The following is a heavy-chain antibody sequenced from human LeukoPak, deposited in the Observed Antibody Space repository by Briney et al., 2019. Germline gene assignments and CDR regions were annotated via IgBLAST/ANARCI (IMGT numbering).Heavy chain of an antibody. D-gene: IGHD1-26*01. V-gene: IGHV3-7*01. CDR1: GFTFSSYW. J-gene: IGHJ5*02. CDR2: IKQDGSEK. CDR3: ARERWELMWFWFDP. Sequence: GGSLRLSCAASGFTFSSYWMSWVRQAPGKGLEWVANIKQDGSEKYYVDSVKGRFTISRDNAKNSLYLQMNSLRAEDTAAYYCARERWELMWFWFDPWGQGTLVTVSS.